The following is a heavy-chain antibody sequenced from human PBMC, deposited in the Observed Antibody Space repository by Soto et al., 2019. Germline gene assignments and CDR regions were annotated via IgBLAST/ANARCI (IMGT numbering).Heavy chain of an antibody. CDR2: LSGSDGTT. CDR1: GFAFRNYA. Sequence: EVQLLESGGGLVQPGGSLRLSCAASGFAFRNYAMSWVRQAPGKGLEWVSALSGSDGTTYYADSVKGRFTISRDNSQNTLYLQMNSLRAEDTAIYYCAKDSGTYWGSFDYWGQGTLVTVSS. CDR3: AKDSGTYWGSFDY. V-gene: IGHV3-23*01. D-gene: IGHD1-26*01. J-gene: IGHJ4*02.